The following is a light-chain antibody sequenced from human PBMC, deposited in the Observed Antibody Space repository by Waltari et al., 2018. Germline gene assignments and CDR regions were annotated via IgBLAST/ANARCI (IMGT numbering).Light chain of an antibody. CDR1: QDIRNF. V-gene: IGKV1-33*01. CDR3: QHYDSLPFT. Sequence: DIQMTQSPSSLSVSVGDRVTITCQASQDIRNFLNWYQLKPGKAPQLLIYDASDLETWVTSRFSGGGSGTDFTFTISGLQPEDVATYFCQHYDSLPFTFGQGTKLEI. CDR2: DAS. J-gene: IGKJ2*01.